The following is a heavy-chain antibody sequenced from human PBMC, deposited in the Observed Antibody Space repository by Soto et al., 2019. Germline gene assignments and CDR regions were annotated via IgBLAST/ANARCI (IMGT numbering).Heavy chain of an antibody. CDR2: VSSSDSRT. J-gene: IGHJ4*02. CDR1: GFTFSSYP. Sequence: GGSLRLSCAAAGFTFSSYPMSWVRQAPGRGLEWVSFVSSSDSRTHYADSVKGRFTISRDNSKSTLFLQMTSLRAEDTAIYYCAKDRVALAGMGYFDYWGQGALVTVSS. CDR3: AKDRVALAGMGYFDY. V-gene: IGHV3-23*03. D-gene: IGHD6-19*01.